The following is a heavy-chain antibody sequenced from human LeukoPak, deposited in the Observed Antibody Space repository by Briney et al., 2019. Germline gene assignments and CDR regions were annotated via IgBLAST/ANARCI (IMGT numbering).Heavy chain of an antibody. J-gene: IGHJ4*02. Sequence: GGSLRLSCAASGFTFSSYAMHWVRQAPGKGLEYVSAISSNGGSTYYANSVKGRFTISRDNSKNTLYLQMGSLRAEDMAVYYCAREAGSSWYYFDYWGQGTLVTVSS. V-gene: IGHV3-64*01. CDR1: GFTFSSYA. CDR3: AREAGSSWYYFDY. CDR2: ISSNGGST. D-gene: IGHD6-13*01.